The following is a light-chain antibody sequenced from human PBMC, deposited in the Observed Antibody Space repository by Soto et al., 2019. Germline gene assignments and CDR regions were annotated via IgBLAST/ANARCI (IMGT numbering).Light chain of an antibody. CDR1: SSDVGGYNY. CDR3: SSYTNSGTLMV. Sequence: QSVLTQPASVSGSPGQSITISCTGTSSDVGGYNYVSWYQQHPGKAPKLMIYDVSNRPSGVSNRFSGSKSGNTASLTISGLQAEDEADYYCSSYTNSGTLMVFGGGTKLTVL. J-gene: IGLJ2*01. CDR2: DVS. V-gene: IGLV2-14*01.